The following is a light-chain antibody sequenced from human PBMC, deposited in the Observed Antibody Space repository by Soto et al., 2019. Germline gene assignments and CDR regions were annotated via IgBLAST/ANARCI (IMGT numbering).Light chain of an antibody. Sequence: DIQMTQSPSSLSASVGDRVTITCRASHSISRFLNWYQQNPGKAPNLLIYATSTLHSGVPSRFSGSGSETNFSFTIRGLQHEDFETYYCQESFSVGMYSFGQGNKMEIK. CDR2: ATS. CDR1: HSISRF. CDR3: QESFSVGMYS. J-gene: IGKJ2*01. V-gene: IGKV1-39*01.